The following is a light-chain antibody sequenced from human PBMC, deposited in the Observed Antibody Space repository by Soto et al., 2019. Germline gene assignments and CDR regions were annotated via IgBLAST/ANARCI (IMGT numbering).Light chain of an antibody. J-gene: IGLJ2*01. CDR1: SGSIASNY. CDR2: EDN. V-gene: IGLV6-57*04. Sequence: NFMLTQPHSVSESPGKTVTISCTRSSGSIASNYVQWYQQRPGSAPTTVFYEDNQRPSGVPDRFSGSIDSSSNSASLTISGLKTEDEADYYCQSYDSSNQGVFGGGTKLTLL. CDR3: QSYDSSNQGV.